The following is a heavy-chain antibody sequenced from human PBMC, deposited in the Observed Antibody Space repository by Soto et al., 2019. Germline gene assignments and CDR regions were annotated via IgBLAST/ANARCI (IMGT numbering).Heavy chain of an antibody. Sequence: SETLSLTCTVSGGSISSYYWSWIRQPPGKGLEWIGYIYYSGSTNYNPSLKSRVTISVDTSKNQFSLKLSSVTAADTAVYYCARDPNSGSYDYNWFDPWGQGTLVTVSS. J-gene: IGHJ5*02. CDR1: GGSISSYY. D-gene: IGHD1-26*01. CDR3: ARDPNSGSYDYNWFDP. CDR2: IYYSGST. V-gene: IGHV4-59*01.